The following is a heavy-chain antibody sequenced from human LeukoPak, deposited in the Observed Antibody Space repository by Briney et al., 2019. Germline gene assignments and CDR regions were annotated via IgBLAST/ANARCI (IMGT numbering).Heavy chain of an antibody. D-gene: IGHD3-3*01. CDR1: GGSISNTNW. CDR3: AREGGFYRPLDY. J-gene: IGHJ4*02. V-gene: IGHV4-4*02. CDR2: VHLDGRT. Sequence: PSGTLSLTCGVSGGSISNTNWWSWVRQPPGKRLEWIGEVHLDGRTNYNPSLKSRLIMSVDLPENHISLKLTSVTAADTAVYYCAREGGFYRPLDYSGQGTLVTVSS.